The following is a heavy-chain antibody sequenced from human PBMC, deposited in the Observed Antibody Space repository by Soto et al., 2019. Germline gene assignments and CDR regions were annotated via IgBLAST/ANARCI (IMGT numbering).Heavy chain of an antibody. D-gene: IGHD5-18*01. CDR1: GGSISGYY. V-gene: IGHV4-59*01. Sequence: SETLSLTCAVSGGSISGYYWSWIRQPPGKGLEWIGYMYNTGSTVYNPSFKSRVTISVDTSKNQFSLKLNSVTAADTAVYYCARIQRDTAMGHFDSWGQGTLVTVSS. J-gene: IGHJ4*02. CDR3: ARIQRDTAMGHFDS. CDR2: MYNTGST.